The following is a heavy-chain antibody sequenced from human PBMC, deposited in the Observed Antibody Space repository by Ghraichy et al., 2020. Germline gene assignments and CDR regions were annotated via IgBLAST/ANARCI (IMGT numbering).Heavy chain of an antibody. J-gene: IGHJ4*02. CDR2: ISGSGGST. CDR1: GFTFSSYA. D-gene: IGHD6-13*01. V-gene: IGHV3-23*01. CDR3: AKDATTSYSSSWYPGRTFDY. Sequence: LSLTCAASGFTFSSYAMSWVRQAPGKGLEWVSAISGSGGSTYYADSVKGRFTISRDNSKNTLYLQMNSLRAEDTAVYYCAKDATTSYSSSWYPGRTFDYWGQGTLVTVSS.